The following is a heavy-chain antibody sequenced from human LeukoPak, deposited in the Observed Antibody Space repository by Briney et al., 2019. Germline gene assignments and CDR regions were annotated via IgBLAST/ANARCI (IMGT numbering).Heavy chain of an antibody. V-gene: IGHV4-59*01. CDR2: IYYSGST. CDR3: AREAATRYYYHGMDV. D-gene: IGHD2-15*01. Sequence: SETLSLTCTVSGGSISSYYWSWIRQPPGKGLEWIGYIYYSGSTNYNTSLKSRVTISVDTSKNQFSLKLSSVTAADTAVYYCAREAATRYYYHGMDVWGQGTTVTVSS. CDR1: GGSISSYY. J-gene: IGHJ6*02.